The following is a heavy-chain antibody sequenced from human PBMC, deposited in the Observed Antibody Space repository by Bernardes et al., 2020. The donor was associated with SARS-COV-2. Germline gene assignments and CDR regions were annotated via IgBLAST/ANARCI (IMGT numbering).Heavy chain of an antibody. CDR1: GYNFATYW. CDR2: IHPPSSDI. CDR3: SRHTGDGRWLISDDY. V-gene: IGHV5-51*01. Sequence: GESLKISCKGSGYNFATYWIAWVRQVSGKGLEWMGIIHPPSSDIRYSPSFQGQVTISADNSISTAYLQWSSLKASDTAIYYCSRHTGDGRWLISDDYWGQGTLVTVSS. D-gene: IGHD5-12*01. J-gene: IGHJ4*02.